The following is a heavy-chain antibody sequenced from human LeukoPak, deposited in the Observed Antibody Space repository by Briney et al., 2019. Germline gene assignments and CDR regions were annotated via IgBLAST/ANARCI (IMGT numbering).Heavy chain of an antibody. CDR1: VFTFSSYS. D-gene: IGHD6-19*01. V-gene: IGHV3-21*01. CDR3: ARAPRGSGWSHFFN. J-gene: IGHJ4*02. CDR2: ISSSSSYI. Sequence: GRSPRLSRASSVFTFSSYSMNWVRQAPGKALEGVSSISSSSSYISYTDTVEGRFTIPRANAKHTLHLQMNSARSQHPALYYFARAPRGSGWSHFFNWGQGTLVTVSS.